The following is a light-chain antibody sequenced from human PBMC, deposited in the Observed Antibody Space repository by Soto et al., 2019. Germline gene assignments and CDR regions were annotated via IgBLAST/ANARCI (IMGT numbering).Light chain of an antibody. J-gene: IGKJ4*01. CDR2: DTS. CDR3: QQYNSWPLT. V-gene: IGKV3-15*01. CDR1: QFVRSN. Sequence: EIVMTQSPATLSVSPGDRVTLSCRASQFVRSNSAWYQQKPGQAPRLLIYDTSTRAAGIAARISGSGSGTEFTLTISSLQSEDFAVYYCQQYNSWPLTFGRGTKVDIK.